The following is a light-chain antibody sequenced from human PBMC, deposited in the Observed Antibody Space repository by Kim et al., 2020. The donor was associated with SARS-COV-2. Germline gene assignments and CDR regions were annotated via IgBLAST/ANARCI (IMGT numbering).Light chain of an antibody. Sequence: EIVLTQSPGTLSLSPGERATLSCRASQSVSSSYLAWYQQKPGQAPRLLIYVASIRATGIPDRFSGSGSGTDFTLTISRLEPEDFAVYYCQQYGSSPQTFGQGTKVDIK. V-gene: IGKV3-20*01. J-gene: IGKJ1*01. CDR2: VAS. CDR3: QQYGSSPQT. CDR1: QSVSSSY.